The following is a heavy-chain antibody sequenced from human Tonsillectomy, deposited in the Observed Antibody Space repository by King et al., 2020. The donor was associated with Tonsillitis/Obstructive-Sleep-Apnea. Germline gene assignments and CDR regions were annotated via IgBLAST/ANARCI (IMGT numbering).Heavy chain of an antibody. CDR1: GFTFSSYD. Sequence: QLVQSGGGLVQPGGSLRLSCAASGFTFSSYDMHWVRQATGKGLEWVSAIGTAGDTYYPGSVKGRFTISRENAKNSLYLQMNSLRAGDTAVYYCARGYCSSTSCVTAHRYFDLWGRGTLVTVSS. J-gene: IGHJ2*01. D-gene: IGHD2-2*01. V-gene: IGHV3-13*01. CDR2: IGTAGDT. CDR3: ARGYCSSTSCVTAHRYFDL.